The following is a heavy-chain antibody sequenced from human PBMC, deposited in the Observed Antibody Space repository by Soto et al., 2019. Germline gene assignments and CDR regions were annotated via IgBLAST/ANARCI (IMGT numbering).Heavy chain of an antibody. V-gene: IGHV4-4*02. CDR2: VHYYGGT. CDR3: TKNSAYALDY. J-gene: IGHJ1*01. D-gene: IGHD3-16*01. CDR1: SGSVSNDNW. Sequence: SETLSLTCGVSSGSVSNDNWWSWVRQSPGKGLEWIGEVHYYGGTNYNLSLESRVTISVDTSRNKFSLRLNSVTAADTAIYYCTKNSAYALDYWGQGTLVTVSS.